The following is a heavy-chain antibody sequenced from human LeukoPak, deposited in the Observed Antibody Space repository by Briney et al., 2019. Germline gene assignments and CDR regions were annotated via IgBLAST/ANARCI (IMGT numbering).Heavy chain of an antibody. Sequence: GGSLRHSCAASGFIFSSYWMTWVRQAPGKGLEWVANIKQGGSEKYYVDSVKGRFTISRDNAKNSLYLQTSSLRAEDTAVYYCARVRGDCYFDYWGQGILVTVSS. CDR3: ARVRGDCYFDY. J-gene: IGHJ4*02. CDR1: GFIFSSYW. CDR2: IKQGGSEK. V-gene: IGHV3-7*04. D-gene: IGHD2-21*02.